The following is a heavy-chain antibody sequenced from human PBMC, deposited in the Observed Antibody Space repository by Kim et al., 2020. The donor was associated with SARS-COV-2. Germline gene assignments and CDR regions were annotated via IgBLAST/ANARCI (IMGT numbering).Heavy chain of an antibody. CDR1: GYTFTSYG. CDR2: ISAYNGNT. Sequence: ASVKVSCKASGYTFTSYGISWVRQAPGQGLEWMGWISAYNGNTNYAQKLQGRVTMTTDTSTSTAYMELRSLRSDDTAVYYCARERKNSYYYGSGSYQPFDYWGQGTLVTVSS. CDR3: ARERKNSYYYGSGSYQPFDY. V-gene: IGHV1-18*01. D-gene: IGHD3-10*01. J-gene: IGHJ4*02.